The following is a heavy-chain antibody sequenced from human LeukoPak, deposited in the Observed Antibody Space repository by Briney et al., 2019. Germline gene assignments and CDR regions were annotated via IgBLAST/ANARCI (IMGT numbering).Heavy chain of an antibody. CDR3: AKAGYYDSSGSLD. J-gene: IGHJ4*02. D-gene: IGHD3-22*01. CDR2: ISYDGSNK. V-gene: IGHV3-30*18. Sequence: PGRSLRLSCAASGFTFSSYGMHWVRQAPGKGLEWVAVISYDGSNKYYADSVKGRFTISRDNSKNTLYLQMNSLRAEDTAVYYCAKAGYYDSSGSLDWGQGTLVTVSS. CDR1: GFTFSSYG.